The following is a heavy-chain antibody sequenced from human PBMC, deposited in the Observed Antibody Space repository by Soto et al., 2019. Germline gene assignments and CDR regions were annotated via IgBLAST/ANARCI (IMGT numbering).Heavy chain of an antibody. D-gene: IGHD2-15*01. CDR2: ISAYNGNT. V-gene: IGHV1-18*01. CDR1: GYTFTSYG. CDR3: ARIGNGYCSGGSCPNWFDP. J-gene: IGHJ5*02. Sequence: ASVKVSCKACGYTFTSYGISWVRQAPEQGLEWMGWISAYNGNTNYAQKLQGRVTMTTDTSTSTAYMELRSLRSDDTAVYYCARIGNGYCSGGSCPNWFDPWGQGTLVTVSS.